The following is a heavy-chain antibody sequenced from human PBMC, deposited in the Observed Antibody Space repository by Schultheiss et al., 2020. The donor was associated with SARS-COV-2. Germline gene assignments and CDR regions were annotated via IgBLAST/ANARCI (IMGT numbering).Heavy chain of an antibody. D-gene: IGHD4-17*01. CDR1: GFTFSSYA. Sequence: GGSLRLSCAASGFTFSSYAMSWVRQAPGKGLEYVSAISSNGGSTYYADSLKGRFTISRDNSKNTLYLQMNSLRAEDTAVYYCARGRRATTVTTASDYWGQGTLVTVSS. CDR3: ARGRRATTVTTASDY. CDR2: ISSNGGST. V-gene: IGHV3-64*04. J-gene: IGHJ4*02.